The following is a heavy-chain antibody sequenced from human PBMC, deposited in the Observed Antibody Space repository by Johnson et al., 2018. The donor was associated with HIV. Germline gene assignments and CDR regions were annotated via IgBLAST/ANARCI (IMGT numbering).Heavy chain of an antibody. V-gene: IGHV3-30*03. J-gene: IGHJ3*02. CDR2: ISFAGTKT. CDR3: ARAGSSSDDAFDI. Sequence: QMLLVESGGGLVQPGRSLRLSCAASGFTFDDYAMHWVRQAPGKGLAWVAGISFAGTKTYYVDSVKGRFTISRDNSKNTLYLQMNSLRAEDTALYYCARAGSSSDDAFDIWGQGTMVTVSS. CDR1: GFTFDDYA. D-gene: IGHD6-6*01.